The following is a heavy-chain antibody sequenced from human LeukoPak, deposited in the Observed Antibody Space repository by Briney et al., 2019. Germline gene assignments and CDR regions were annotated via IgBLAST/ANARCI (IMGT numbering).Heavy chain of an antibody. CDR1: GYTFTSYG. Sequence: GASVKVSCKASGYTFTSYGISWVRQAPGQGLEWMGWINPNSGGTNSAQKFQGRVTMTRDTSISTAYMELSRLRSDDTAVYYCARVGSDSSGWRRFDYWGQGTLVTVSS. CDR2: INPNSGGT. V-gene: IGHV1-2*02. D-gene: IGHD6-19*01. CDR3: ARVGSDSSGWRRFDY. J-gene: IGHJ4*02.